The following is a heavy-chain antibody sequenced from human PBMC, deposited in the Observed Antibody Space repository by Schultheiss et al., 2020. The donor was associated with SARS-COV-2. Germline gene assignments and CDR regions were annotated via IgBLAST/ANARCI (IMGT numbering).Heavy chain of an antibody. V-gene: IGHV4-31*03. CDR2: IYYSGST. CDR1: GGSISSGGYY. D-gene: IGHD6-13*01. Sequence: LRLSCTVSGGSISSGGYYWSWIRQHPGKGLEWIGYIYYSGSTYYNPSLKSRVTISVDTSKNQFSLKLSSVTAADTAVYYCARNIAAAALDYWGQGTLVTVSS. J-gene: IGHJ4*02. CDR3: ARNIAAAALDY.